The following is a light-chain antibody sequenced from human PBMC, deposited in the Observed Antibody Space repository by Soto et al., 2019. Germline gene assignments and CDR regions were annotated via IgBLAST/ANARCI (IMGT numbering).Light chain of an antibody. CDR2: AAS. CDR1: EDISSY. CDR3: QQLKNYPIP. Sequence: QLNQSPFSLSACVGDRVTFTCLASEDISSYLAWYQQKPGTAPKLLIYAASALHSGVPSRFSGSGSGTDFTLTISSLQPEDFAIYFCQQLKNYPIPFGQVTLLAIK. V-gene: IGKV1-9*01. J-gene: IGKJ5*01.